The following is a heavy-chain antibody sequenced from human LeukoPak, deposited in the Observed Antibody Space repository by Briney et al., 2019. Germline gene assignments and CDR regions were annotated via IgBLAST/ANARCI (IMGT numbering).Heavy chain of an antibody. Sequence: ASVTVSCKASGFTLTDYILWVRHHPRQGLRCRGWFKHHSGDTDYAQQFPGRVTIPRDTFISKIYIELSTLRSDDTDVHYLARGESVPAGDHHYWYMDVWGKGTTATVSS. D-gene: IGHD2-2*01. CDR1: GFTLTDY. CDR3: ARGESVPAGDHHYWYMDV. V-gene: IGHV1-2*02. CDR2: FKHHSGDT. J-gene: IGHJ6*03.